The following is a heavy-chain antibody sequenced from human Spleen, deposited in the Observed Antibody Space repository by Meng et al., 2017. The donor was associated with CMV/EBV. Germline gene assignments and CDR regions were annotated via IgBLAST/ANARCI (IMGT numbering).Heavy chain of an antibody. J-gene: IGHJ4*02. V-gene: IGHV1-2*02. CDR3: ARTPRGDY. Sequence: VKVSCKTSGYIVTDYWINWVRQAHGQGLEWVGWMNPNSDATDFAQKFQGRVAMSRDASITTVYMEMSSLKTDDTAVYYCARTPRGDYWGQGTLVTVSS. D-gene: IGHD3-16*01. CDR1: GYIVTDYW. CDR2: MNPNSDAT.